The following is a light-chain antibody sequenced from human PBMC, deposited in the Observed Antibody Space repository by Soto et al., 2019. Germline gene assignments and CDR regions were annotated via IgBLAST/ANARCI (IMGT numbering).Light chain of an antibody. V-gene: IGLV1-40*01. CDR1: SSNIGAGFD. Sequence: QPVLTQPPSVSGAPGQRVTISCTGSSSNIGAGFDVHWYQQLPGTAPKLLVYGNTNRPSGVPDRFSGSKSGTSASLAITGLQAEDEADYYCQSYDRSLFWVFGGGTQLTVL. J-gene: IGLJ3*02. CDR2: GNT. CDR3: QSYDRSLFWV.